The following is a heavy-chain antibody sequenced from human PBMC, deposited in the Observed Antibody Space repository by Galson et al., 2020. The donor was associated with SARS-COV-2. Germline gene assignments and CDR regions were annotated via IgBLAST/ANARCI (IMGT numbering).Heavy chain of an antibody. J-gene: IGHJ6*02. Sequence: SQTLSLTCTVSGGSISSYYWSCIRQPPGKGLEWIGYIYYSGSTNYNPSLKSRVTISVDTSKNQFSLKLSSVTAADTAVYYCASDYYGSSGYYCGVDVWGQGTTVTVSS. CDR2: IYYSGST. CDR3: ASDYYGSSGYYCGVDV. V-gene: IGHV4-59*01. CDR1: GGSISSYY. D-gene: IGHD3-22*01.